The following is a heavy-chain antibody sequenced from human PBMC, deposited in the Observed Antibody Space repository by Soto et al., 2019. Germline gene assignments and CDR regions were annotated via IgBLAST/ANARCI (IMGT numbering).Heavy chain of an antibody. Sequence: QVQLVQAGGEVKRPGSSVRVSCKASADTFSSYAISWVRQAPGQGLDWMGGIIPFFNTPNYAQKFQGRVTITADESTSTAYMDLSSLRSEDTAMYYCAAESAYCGNPLAFLYWGQGTLVTVSS. V-gene: IGHV1-69*01. CDR1: ADTFSSYA. D-gene: IGHD2-21*01. J-gene: IGHJ4*02. CDR3: AAESAYCGNPLAFLY. CDR2: IIPFFNTP.